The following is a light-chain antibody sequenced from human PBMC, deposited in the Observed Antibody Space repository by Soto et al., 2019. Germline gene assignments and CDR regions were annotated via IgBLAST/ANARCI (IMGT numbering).Light chain of an antibody. CDR2: DVS. J-gene: IGLJ3*02. CDR3: RSYTASSTPV. Sequence: QSALTQPASVSGSPGQSITISCTGVSSDIGTANFVSWYQHHPGKAPKLMIFDVSHRPSGVSYRFSASKSGNSASLTISGLQDEDEADYYCRSYTASSTPVFGGGTKLTVL. V-gene: IGLV2-14*03. CDR1: SSDIGTANF.